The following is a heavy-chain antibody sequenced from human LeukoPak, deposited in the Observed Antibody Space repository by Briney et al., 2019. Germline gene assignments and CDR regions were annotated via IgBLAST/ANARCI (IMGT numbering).Heavy chain of an antibody. CDR2: IYTSGST. D-gene: IGHD2-15*01. J-gene: IGHJ5*02. CDR3: GIDLYCSGGSWSRWFVP. V-gene: IGHV4-61*02. Sequence: SETLSLTCTVSGGSISGGSYYWSWMRPPAGKGLEWIGRIYTSGSTNYNPSLKSRVPISVETSKNQFSLKLISVTTAYAPMYYCGIDLYCSGGSWSRWFVPSGEGDLVTVSS. CDR1: GGSISGGSYY.